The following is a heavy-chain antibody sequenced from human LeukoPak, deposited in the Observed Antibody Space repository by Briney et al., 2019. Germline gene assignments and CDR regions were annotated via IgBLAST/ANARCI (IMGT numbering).Heavy chain of an antibody. Sequence: PSETLSLTCTVSGGSISSYHWSWIRQPPGKGLEWIGFFYYSGSTNYNPSLKSRVTISVDTSKNQFSLKLISVTAADTAVYYCARSIAARDRTSGHFDYWGQGTLVTVSS. V-gene: IGHV4-59*01. D-gene: IGHD6-6*01. CDR1: GGSISSYH. CDR2: FYYSGST. J-gene: IGHJ4*02. CDR3: ARSIAARDRTSGHFDY.